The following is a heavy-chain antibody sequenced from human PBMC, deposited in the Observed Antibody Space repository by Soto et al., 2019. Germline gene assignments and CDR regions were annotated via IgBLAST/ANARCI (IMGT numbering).Heavy chain of an antibody. D-gene: IGHD1-26*01. Sequence: QVQLVESGGGEVQPGRSLRLSCAVSGFTFSSHAMHWVRQAPGKGLEWVTLISSDGSNKYYADSVKGRFTTSRDNSKNTMYLQMNSLRVEDTAVYYCARDDEGGSDCDLGYWGQGALVTVSS. CDR1: GFTFSSHA. V-gene: IGHV3-30-3*01. J-gene: IGHJ4*02. CDR3: ARDDEGGSDCDLGY. CDR2: ISSDGSNK.